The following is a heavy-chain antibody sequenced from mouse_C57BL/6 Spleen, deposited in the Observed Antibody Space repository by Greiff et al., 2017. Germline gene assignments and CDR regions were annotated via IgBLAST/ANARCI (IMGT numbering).Heavy chain of an antibody. CDR3: ARSELGRDAMDY. CDR1: GYTFTSYW. CDR2: IDPSDSYT. Sequence: VQLQQPGAELVKPGASVKLSCKASGYTFTSYWMHWVKQRPGQGLEWIGEIDPSDSYTNYNQKFKGKATLTVDTSSSTAYMQLISLTSEDSAVYDCARSELGRDAMDYWGQGTPLTVSS. J-gene: IGHJ4*01. V-gene: IGHV1-50*01. D-gene: IGHD4-1*01.